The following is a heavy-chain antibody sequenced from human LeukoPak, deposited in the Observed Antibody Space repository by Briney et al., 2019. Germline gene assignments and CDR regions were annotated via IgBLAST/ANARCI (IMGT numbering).Heavy chain of an antibody. V-gene: IGHV4-59*01. J-gene: IGHJ1*01. CDR2: IYYSGST. Sequence: SETLSLTCTVSGGSISSYYWSWIRQPAGKGLEWIGYIYYSGSTNYNPSLKSRVTISVDTSKNQFSLKLSSVTAADTAVYYCARGAVAGQYFQHWGQGTLVTVSS. CDR3: ARGAVAGQYFQH. D-gene: IGHD6-19*01. CDR1: GGSISSYY.